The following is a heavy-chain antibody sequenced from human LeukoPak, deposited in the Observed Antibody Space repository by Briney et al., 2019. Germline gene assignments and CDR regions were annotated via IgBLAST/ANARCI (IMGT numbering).Heavy chain of an antibody. Sequence: SETLSLTCTVSGGSISSYYWSWIRQPPGKGLEWIGYIYYSGSTNYNPSLKSRVTISVDTSKKQFSLKLRSVTASDTAVYYCARVSGYDWESFYDYWGQGTLVTVSS. CDR1: GGSISSYY. CDR2: IYYSGST. CDR3: ARVSGYDWESFYDY. D-gene: IGHD5-12*01. V-gene: IGHV4-59*01. J-gene: IGHJ4*02.